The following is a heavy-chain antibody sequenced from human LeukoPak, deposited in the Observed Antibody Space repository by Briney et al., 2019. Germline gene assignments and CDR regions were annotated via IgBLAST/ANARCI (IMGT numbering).Heavy chain of an antibody. CDR2: IKSKTDGGTT. CDR3: TTDRGGYYDSSGYYGEC. V-gene: IGHV3-15*01. J-gene: IGHJ4*02. D-gene: IGHD3-22*01. CDR1: GFTFSNAW. Sequence: GGSLRLSCAASGFTFSNAWMSWVRQAPGKGLEWVGRIKSKTDGGTTDYAAPVKGRFTISRDDSKNTLYLQMNSLKTEDTAVYYCTTDRGGYYDSSGYYGECWGQGTLVTVSS.